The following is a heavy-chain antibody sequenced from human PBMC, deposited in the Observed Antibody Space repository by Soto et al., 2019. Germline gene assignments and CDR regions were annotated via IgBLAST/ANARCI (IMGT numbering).Heavy chain of an antibody. Sequence: EVQLLESGGGLVQPGGSLRLSCAASGFTFTSYPMSWVRQAPGKGLEWVSDISASGDRTYYADSVKGRFTISRDNSKNTLYLQMNSLRAEDTAIYYCAKDLVPGYRTVTLSYWGQGTLVTVSS. CDR2: ISASGDRT. CDR1: GFTFTSYP. J-gene: IGHJ4*02. D-gene: IGHD4-17*01. CDR3: AKDLVPGYRTVTLSY. V-gene: IGHV3-23*01.